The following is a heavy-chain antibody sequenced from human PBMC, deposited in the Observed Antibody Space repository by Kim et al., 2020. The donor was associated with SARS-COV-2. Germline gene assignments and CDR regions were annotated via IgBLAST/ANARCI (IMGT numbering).Heavy chain of an antibody. D-gene: IGHD3-22*01. Sequence: QKFQGRVTMTRDTSISTAYMELSRLRSDDTAVYYCARVTRYYDSSGPVHYWGQGTLVTVSS. J-gene: IGHJ4*02. CDR3: ARVTRYYDSSGPVHY. V-gene: IGHV1-2*02.